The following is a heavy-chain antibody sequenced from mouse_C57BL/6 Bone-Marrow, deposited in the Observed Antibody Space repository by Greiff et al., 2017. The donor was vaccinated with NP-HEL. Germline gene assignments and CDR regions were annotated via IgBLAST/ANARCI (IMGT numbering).Heavy chain of an antibody. CDR2: ISYDGSN. D-gene: IGHD2-4*01. CDR3: AAYDYDYFDY. Sequence: EVQRVESGPGLVKPSQSLSLTCSVTGYSITSGYYWNWIRQFPGNKLEWMGYISYDGSNNYNPSLKNRISITRDTSKNQFFLKLNSVTTEDTATYYCAAYDYDYFDYWGQGTTLTVSS. J-gene: IGHJ2*01. CDR1: GYSITSGYY. V-gene: IGHV3-6*01.